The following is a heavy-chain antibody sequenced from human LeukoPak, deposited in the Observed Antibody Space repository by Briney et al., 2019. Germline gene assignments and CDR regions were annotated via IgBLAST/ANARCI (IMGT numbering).Heavy chain of an antibody. CDR1: GGSISSSSYY. V-gene: IGHV4-39*01. CDR2: IYYSGST. D-gene: IGHD1-26*01. J-gene: IGHJ4*02. Sequence: PSETLSLTCTVSGGSISSSSYYWGWIRQPPGKGLEWIGSIYYSGSTYYNPSLKSRVTISVDTSKNQFSLKLSSVTAADTAVYYCARMTWEHGGLDYWGQGTLVTVSS. CDR3: ARMTWEHGGLDY.